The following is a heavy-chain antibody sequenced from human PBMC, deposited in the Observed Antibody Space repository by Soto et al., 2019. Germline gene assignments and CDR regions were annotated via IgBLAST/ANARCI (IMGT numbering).Heavy chain of an antibody. CDR3: AREFLAYYDFWSGYKTNWFDP. J-gene: IGHJ5*02. CDR2: INFGGST. V-gene: IGHV4-34*01. Sequence: SETLSLTCAVYGGSLSGYYWTWIRQPPGKGLEWIGEINFGGSTNYNPSLRSRVTISVDTSKNQFSLKLSSVTAADTAVYYCAREFLAYYDFWSGYKTNWFDPWGQGTLVTVSS. CDR1: GGSLSGYY. D-gene: IGHD3-3*01.